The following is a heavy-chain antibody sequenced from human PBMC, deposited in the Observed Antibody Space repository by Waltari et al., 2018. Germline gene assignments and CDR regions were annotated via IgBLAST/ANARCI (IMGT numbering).Heavy chain of an antibody. Sequence: QVQLQESGPGLVKPSETLSLTCTVSGYSISSGYYWGWIRQPPGKGLEWIGSIYHSGGTSYNPSLKSRVTISVDTSKNQFSLKLSSVTAADTAVYYCARGGTGTKAGLNWFDPWGQGTLVTVSS. CDR1: GYSISSGYY. V-gene: IGHV4-38-2*02. D-gene: IGHD1-7*01. J-gene: IGHJ5*02. CDR3: ARGGTGTKAGLNWFDP. CDR2: IYHSGGT.